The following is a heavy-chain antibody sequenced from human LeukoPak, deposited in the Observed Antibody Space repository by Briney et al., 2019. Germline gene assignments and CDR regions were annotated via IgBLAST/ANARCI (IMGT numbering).Heavy chain of an antibody. CDR2: IYYSGST. Sequence: SETLSLTCTVFGDSMGTYHWSWIRQPPGKGLEWIGNIYYSGSTKYDPSLRSRVTMSIDTSKNQFSLKLTSVTAADTAVYYCARVRNWSGYNALDCWGQGTLVTVSS. D-gene: IGHD3-3*01. J-gene: IGHJ4*02. CDR3: ARVRNWSGYNALDC. CDR1: GDSMGTYH. V-gene: IGHV4-59*01.